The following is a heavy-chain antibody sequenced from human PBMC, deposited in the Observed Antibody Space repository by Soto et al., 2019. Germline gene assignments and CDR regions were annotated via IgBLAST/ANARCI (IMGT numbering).Heavy chain of an antibody. CDR3: ARLEGLATISYYFDF. D-gene: IGHD3-9*01. CDR1: GGSISSSSYY. CDR2: IYYSGST. J-gene: IGHJ4*02. V-gene: IGHV4-39*01. Sequence: PSETLSLTCTVSGGSISSSSYYWGWIRQPPGKGLEWIGSIYYSGSTYYNPSLKSRVTISVYTSKNQFSLKLSSVTAADSAVYFCARLEGLATISYYFDFWGPGALVTVSS.